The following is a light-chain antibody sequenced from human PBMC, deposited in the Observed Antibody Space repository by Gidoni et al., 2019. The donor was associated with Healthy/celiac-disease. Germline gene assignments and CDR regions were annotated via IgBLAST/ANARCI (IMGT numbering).Light chain of an antibody. CDR1: QRVSSY. CDR2: DAS. V-gene: IGKV3-11*01. J-gene: IGKJ3*01. CDR3: QQRSNWPS. Sequence: EIVWTQSPATLSLSPGERATLSCRASQRVSSYLAWYQQKPGQAPRLLIYDASNRATGIPARFSGSGSGTDFTLTISSLEPEDFAVYYCQQRSNWPSFXPXTKVDIK.